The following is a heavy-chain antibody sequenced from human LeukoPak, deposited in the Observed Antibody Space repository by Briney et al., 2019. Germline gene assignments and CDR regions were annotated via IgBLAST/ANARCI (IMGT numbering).Heavy chain of an antibody. CDR2: ISYDGSNK. Sequence: PGGSLRLSCAASGFTFSSYAMHWVRQAPGKGLEWVAVISYDGSNKYYADSVKGRFTISRDNSKSTLYLQMNSLRAEDTAVYYCARGTEDGAFDYWGQGTLVTVSS. J-gene: IGHJ4*02. CDR3: ARGTEDGAFDY. D-gene: IGHD5-24*01. CDR1: GFTFSSYA. V-gene: IGHV3-30-3*01.